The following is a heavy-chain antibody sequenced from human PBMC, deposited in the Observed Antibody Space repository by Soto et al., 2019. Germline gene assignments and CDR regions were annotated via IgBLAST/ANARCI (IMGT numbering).Heavy chain of an antibody. J-gene: IGHJ6*02. Sequence: QVQLVESGGGLVKPGGSLRLSCAASGFTFSDYYMSWIRQAPGKGLEWVSYISSSGSTIYYADSVKGRFTISRDNAKNSLYVKMNSLRAADTAVYYCARDRRRWVPSLGMDVWGQGTTVTVSS. D-gene: IGHD1-26*01. CDR2: ISSSGSTI. CDR3: ARDRRRWVPSLGMDV. CDR1: GFTFSDYY. V-gene: IGHV3-11*01.